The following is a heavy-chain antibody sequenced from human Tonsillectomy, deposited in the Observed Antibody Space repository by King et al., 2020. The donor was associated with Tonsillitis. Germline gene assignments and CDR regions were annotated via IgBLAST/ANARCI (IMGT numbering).Heavy chain of an antibody. CDR3: VCSDTMIKWNDAFDI. J-gene: IGHJ3*02. Sequence: VQLVESGGGVVQPGRSLRLSCAASGFTFSSYGMHWVRQAPGKGLEWVAVIWYDGSNKYYADSVKGRFTISRDNSKNTLYLQMNSLRAEDTAVYYCVCSDTMIKWNDAFDIWGQGTMVTVSS. V-gene: IGHV3-33*01. CDR2: IWYDGSNK. D-gene: IGHD3-22*01. CDR1: GFTFSSYG.